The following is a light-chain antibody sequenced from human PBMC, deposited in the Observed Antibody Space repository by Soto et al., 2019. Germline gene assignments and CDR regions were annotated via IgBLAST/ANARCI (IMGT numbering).Light chain of an antibody. CDR3: QHYNNWPPWT. J-gene: IGKJ1*01. Sequence: EIVMTQSPATLSVSQGERATISCRASQSVTRNLARYQQKPGQAPKLLIYGASTRAPGIPARFSSSGSGTEFTLTISSLQSEDFAVYYCQHYNNWPPWTFGQGTKVEIK. V-gene: IGKV3-15*01. CDR2: GAS. CDR1: QSVTRN.